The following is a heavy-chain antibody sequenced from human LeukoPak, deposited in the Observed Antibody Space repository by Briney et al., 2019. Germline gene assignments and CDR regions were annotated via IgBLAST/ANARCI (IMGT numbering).Heavy chain of an antibody. Sequence: VAPVKVSCKASGYTFTSYDINWVRQATGQGLEWMGWMNPNSGNTNYAQKLQGRVTMTTDTSTSTAYMELRSLRSDDTAVYYCARDRGYYDSVDYWGQGTLVTVSS. V-gene: IGHV1-18*01. D-gene: IGHD3-22*01. CDR3: ARDRGYYDSVDY. J-gene: IGHJ4*02. CDR2: MNPNSGNT. CDR1: GYTFTSYD.